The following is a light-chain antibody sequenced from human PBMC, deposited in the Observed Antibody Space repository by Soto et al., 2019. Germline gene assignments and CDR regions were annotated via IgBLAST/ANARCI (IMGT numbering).Light chain of an antibody. Sequence: EIVLTQSPGTLSLSPGERATLSCRTSRSVSSSYLAWYQQKPGQAPRLLIYGASSRATGIPGRFSGSGSGTDFTLTISRLEPEDFAVYYCQQYGSSPQTFXQGTKVDIK. CDR2: GAS. J-gene: IGKJ1*01. V-gene: IGKV3-20*01. CDR1: RSVSSSY. CDR3: QQYGSSPQT.